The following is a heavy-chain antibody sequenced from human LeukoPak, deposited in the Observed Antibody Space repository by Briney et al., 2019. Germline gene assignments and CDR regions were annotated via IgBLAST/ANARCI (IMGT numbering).Heavy chain of an antibody. J-gene: IGHJ4*02. CDR2: IYSGGNT. CDR1: GFSVSVNY. D-gene: IGHD5-24*01. V-gene: IGHV3-53*01. CDR3: ARDGRGYSLDY. Sequence: GGSPRLSCVVSGFSVSVNYISWVRQAPGKGLEWVSIIYSGGNTYYADSVKGRFTISRDNSQNTVHLLLTSLRAEDTAVYYCARDGRGYSLDYWGLGTLVTVSS.